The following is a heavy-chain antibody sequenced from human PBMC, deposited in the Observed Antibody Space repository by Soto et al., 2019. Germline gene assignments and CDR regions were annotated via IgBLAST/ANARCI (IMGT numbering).Heavy chain of an antibody. V-gene: IGHV4-59*08. Sequence: SETLSLTCTVSGGSISSQYWSWIRQPPGKGLEWIGYVYYTGSTNYKPSLKSPVTISVDTSKNQFSLKLNSVTAADTAVYYCARGGSGSYLHWGPGALVTVSS. CDR1: GGSISSQY. D-gene: IGHD3-10*01. CDR2: VYYTGST. J-gene: IGHJ4*02. CDR3: ARGGSGSYLH.